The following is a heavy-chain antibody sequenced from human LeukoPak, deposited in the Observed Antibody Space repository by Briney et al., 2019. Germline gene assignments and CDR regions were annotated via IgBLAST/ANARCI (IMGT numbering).Heavy chain of an antibody. Sequence: GGSLRLSCAASGFTFSDYYMSWIRQAPGKGLEWVSYISSSGSTIYYADSVKGRFTISRDNAKNSLYLQMNSLRAEDTAVYYCAKGQEYCTNGVCYTAETLFDYWGQGTLVTVSS. J-gene: IGHJ4*02. V-gene: IGHV3-11*01. CDR1: GFTFSDYY. CDR3: AKGQEYCTNGVCYTAETLFDY. CDR2: ISSSGSTI. D-gene: IGHD2-8*01.